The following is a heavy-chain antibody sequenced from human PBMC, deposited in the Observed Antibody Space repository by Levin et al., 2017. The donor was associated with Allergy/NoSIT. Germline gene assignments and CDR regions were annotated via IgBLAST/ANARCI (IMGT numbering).Heavy chain of an antibody. V-gene: IGHV3-7*01. Sequence: GESLKISCASSGFTFSSFWMNWVRQAPGQGLEWVATIKQDGTEKYYVDSVEGRFTISRDNAKTSLYLDMNSLRGEDTAVYYCARDRYYDFWSGLRWGQGPLVTVSS. CDR1: GFTFSSFW. D-gene: IGHD3-3*01. CDR3: ARDRYYDFWSGLR. CDR2: IKQDGTEK. J-gene: IGHJ4*02.